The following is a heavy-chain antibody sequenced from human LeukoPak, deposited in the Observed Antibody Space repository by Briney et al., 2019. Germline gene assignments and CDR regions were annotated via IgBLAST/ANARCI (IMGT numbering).Heavy chain of an antibody. CDR2: IYYSGST. J-gene: IGHJ4*02. V-gene: IGHV4-59*01. CDR3: ARVQSLLWFGESIYFDY. Sequence: SETLSLTCTVSGGSISSYYWSWIRQPPGKGLEWIGYIYYSGSTNYNPSLKSRVTISVDTSKNQFSLELSSVTAADTAVYYCARVQSLLWFGESIYFDYWGQGTLVTVSS. CDR1: GGSISSYY. D-gene: IGHD3-10*01.